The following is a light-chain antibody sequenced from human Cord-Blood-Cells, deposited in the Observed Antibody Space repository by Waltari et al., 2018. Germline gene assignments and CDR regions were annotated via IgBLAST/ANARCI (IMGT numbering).Light chain of an antibody. CDR1: QSVSSCY. J-gene: IGKJ3*01. Sequence: EIVLTQSPGTLSLSPGDRATLSCRASQSVSSCYLAWYQQKPGQAPRLLIYGASSRATGVPDRFSGSGSGTDFTLTISRLEPEDFAVYYCQQYGSSLFTFGPGTKVDIK. CDR2: GAS. CDR3: QQYGSSLFT. V-gene: IGKV3-20*01.